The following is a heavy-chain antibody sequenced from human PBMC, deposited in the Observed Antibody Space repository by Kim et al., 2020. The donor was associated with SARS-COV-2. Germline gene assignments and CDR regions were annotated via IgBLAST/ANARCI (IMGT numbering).Heavy chain of an antibody. V-gene: IGHV3-48*02. Sequence: NTIYSADSVKGRFTTSRDNAKSSLYLQMNSLRDEDTAVYYCARAAGSYWYWGQGTLVTVSS. CDR2: NTI. J-gene: IGHJ4*02. D-gene: IGHD1-26*01. CDR3: ARAAGSYWY.